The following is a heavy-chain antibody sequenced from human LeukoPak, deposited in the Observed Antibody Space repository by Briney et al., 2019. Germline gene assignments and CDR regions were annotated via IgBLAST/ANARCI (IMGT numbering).Heavy chain of an antibody. CDR2: IRSDGSNK. CDR3: AKDSSEEGFDY. Sequence: GGSLRLSCAASGFTFSSYGMHWVRQAPGKGLEWVAYIRSDGSNKYYAGSVKGRFTISRDNSKNTLYLQMNSLRAEDTTVYYCAKDSSEEGFDYWGQGTLVTVSS. J-gene: IGHJ4*02. D-gene: IGHD2-2*01. CDR1: GFTFSSYG. V-gene: IGHV3-30*02.